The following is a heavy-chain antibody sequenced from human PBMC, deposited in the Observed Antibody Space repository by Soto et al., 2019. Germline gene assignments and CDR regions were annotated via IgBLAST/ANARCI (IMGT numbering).Heavy chain of an antibody. J-gene: IGHJ5*02. CDR1: GGSFSGYY. CDR3: ARAGTTVTTSSIWFDP. CDR2: INHSGST. Sequence: SETLSLTCAVYGGSFSGYYWSWIRQPPGKGLEWIGEINHSGSTNYNPSLKSRVTISVDTSKNQFSLKLSSVTAADTAVYYCARAGTTVTTSSIWFDPWGQGTLVTVSS. V-gene: IGHV4-34*01. D-gene: IGHD4-17*01.